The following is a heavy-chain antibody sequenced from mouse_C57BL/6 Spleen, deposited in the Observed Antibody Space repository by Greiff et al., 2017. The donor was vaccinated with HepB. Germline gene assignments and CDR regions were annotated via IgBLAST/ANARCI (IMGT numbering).Heavy chain of an antibody. CDR3: AKAYGYDVDWYFDV. V-gene: IGHV5-12*01. CDR2: ISNGGGST. Sequence: EVKVVESGGGLVQPGGSLKLSCAASGFTFSDYYMYWVRQTPEKRLEWVAYISNGGGSTYYPDTVKGRFTISRDNAKNTLYLQMSRLKSEDTAMYYCAKAYGYDVDWYFDVWGTGTTVTVSS. CDR1: GFTFSDYY. J-gene: IGHJ1*03. D-gene: IGHD2-2*01.